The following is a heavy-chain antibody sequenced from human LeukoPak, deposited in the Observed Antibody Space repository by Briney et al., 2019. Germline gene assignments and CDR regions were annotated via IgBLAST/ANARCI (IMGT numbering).Heavy chain of an antibody. Sequence: SRTLSLTCAVSGGSISSGGYSWSWIRQPPGKGLEWIGYIYHSGSTYYNPSLKSRVTISVDRSKNQFSLKLSSVTAADTAVYYCARGLSNFVDYWGQGTLVTVSS. CDR3: ARGLSNFVDY. CDR1: GGSISSGGYS. D-gene: IGHD4-11*01. CDR2: IYHSGST. V-gene: IGHV4-30-2*01. J-gene: IGHJ4*02.